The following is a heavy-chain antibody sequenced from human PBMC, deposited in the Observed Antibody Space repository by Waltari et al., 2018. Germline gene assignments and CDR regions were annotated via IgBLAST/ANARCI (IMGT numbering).Heavy chain of an antibody. V-gene: IGHV4-59*11. CDR1: GGSISSPH. CDR3: ARGMSSSGWQRPYFDY. J-gene: IGHJ4*02. CDR2: IYYSGST. Sequence: QVQLQESGPGLVKPSETLSLTCTVSGGSISSPHWRWIRQPPGKGLEWIGYIYYSGSTNYNPSLKSRVTISVDTSKNQFSLKLSSVTAADTAVYYCARGMSSSGWQRPYFDYWGQGTLVTVSS. D-gene: IGHD6-19*01.